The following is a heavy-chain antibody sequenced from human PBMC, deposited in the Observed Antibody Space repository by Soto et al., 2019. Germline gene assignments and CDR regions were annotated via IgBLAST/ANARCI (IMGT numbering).Heavy chain of an antibody. Sequence: GSLRLSCAASGFTSSSHGMHWVRQAPGKGLEWVAVIWSDGSNEYYADSVKGRFTISRDNSKNTLYMQMSSLKVEDTAVYYCATDYSSTGYGLVYWGQGALVTVSS. CDR3: ATDYSSTGYGLVY. V-gene: IGHV3-33*01. D-gene: IGHD2-2*01. J-gene: IGHJ4*02. CDR2: IWSDGSNE. CDR1: GFTSSSHG.